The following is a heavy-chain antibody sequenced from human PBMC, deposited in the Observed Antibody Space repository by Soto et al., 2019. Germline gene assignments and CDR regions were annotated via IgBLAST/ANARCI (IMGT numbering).Heavy chain of an antibody. CDR3: ARDYYDSSGYYAPRYYYGMDV. D-gene: IGHD3-22*01. CDR1: GGTFSSYA. V-gene: IGHV1-69*01. CDR2: IIPIFGTA. Sequence: QVQLVQSGAEVKKPGSSVKVSCKASGGTFSSYAISWVRQAPGQGLEWMGGIIPIFGTANYAQKFQGRVTITAEESTSTGYMGLSSLRSEDTAVYYCARDYYDSSGYYAPRYYYGMDVWGQGTTVTVSS. J-gene: IGHJ6*02.